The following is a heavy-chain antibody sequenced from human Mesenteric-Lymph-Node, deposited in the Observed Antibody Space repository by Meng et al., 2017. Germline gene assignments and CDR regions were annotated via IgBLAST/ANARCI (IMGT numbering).Heavy chain of an antibody. D-gene: IGHD3-10*02. CDR2: ISSSSSYI. J-gene: IGHJ5*02. V-gene: IGHV3-21*01. CDR1: GFTFSSYS. Sequence: GGSLRLSCAASGFTFSSYSMNWVRQAPGKGLEWVSSISSSSSYIYYADSVKGRFTISRDNAKNSLYLQMNSLRAEDTAVYYCARDVSVRGVIITTWFDPWGQGTLVTVSS. CDR3: ARDVSVRGVIITTWFDP.